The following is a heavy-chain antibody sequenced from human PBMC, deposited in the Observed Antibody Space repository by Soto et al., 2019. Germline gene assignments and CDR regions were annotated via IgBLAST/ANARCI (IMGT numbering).Heavy chain of an antibody. V-gene: IGHV1-2*02. CDR1: GYSFTGYY. CDR3: ARSATWLYGMDV. CDR2: INPISGAI. J-gene: IGHJ6*02. D-gene: IGHD1-1*01. Sequence: ASVKVSCKASGYSFTGYYIRWVRQAPGQGLEWMGWINPISGAISYAQKFQGRVRVTRDTSVSTAYMELSRLRSDDTAVYYCARSATWLYGMDVWGQGTTVTVSS.